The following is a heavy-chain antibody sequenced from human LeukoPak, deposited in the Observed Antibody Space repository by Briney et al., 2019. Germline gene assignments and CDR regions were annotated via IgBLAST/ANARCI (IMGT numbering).Heavy chain of an antibody. CDR3: ARLRRATLDY. J-gene: IGHJ4*02. CDR2: IYHSGST. Sequence: PSETLSLTCAVSGGSISSGDYLWSWIRQPPGKVLEWIGNIYHSGSTSYNPSLRSRVTISVDRSNNQFSLKLSSVTAADTAVYYCARLRRATLDYWGQGTLVTVSS. CDR1: GGSISSGDYL. V-gene: IGHV4-30-2*01.